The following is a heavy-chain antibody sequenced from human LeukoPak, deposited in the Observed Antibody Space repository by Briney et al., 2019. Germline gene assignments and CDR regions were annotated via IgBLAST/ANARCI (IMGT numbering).Heavy chain of an antibody. CDR1: GGSFSGYY. V-gene: IGHV4-34*01. CDR2: INHSGST. Sequence: SETLSLTCAVYGGSFSGYYWSWIRQPPGKGLEWIGEINHSGSTNYNPSLKSRVTISVDTSKNQFSLKLSSVTAADTAVYYCARGAPGIAAAAAGNWFDPWGPGTLVTVSS. CDR3: ARGAPGIAAAAAGNWFDP. J-gene: IGHJ5*02. D-gene: IGHD6-13*01.